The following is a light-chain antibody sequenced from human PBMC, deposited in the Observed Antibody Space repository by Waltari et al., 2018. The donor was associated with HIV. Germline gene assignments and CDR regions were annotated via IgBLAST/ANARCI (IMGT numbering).Light chain of an antibody. J-gene: IGLJ1*01. V-gene: IGLV2-14*03. CDR2: DVS. CDR1: SNDVGGSTH. Sequence: QSALTQPASVSGSPGQSITISCTGTSNDVGGSTHVSWHQQHPGEAPKLIIHDVSDRPSGISNRFSGSKSGNTASLTISGLQTEDEADYYCSSYTSRVTYVFGTGTRVTVL. CDR3: SSYTSRVTYV.